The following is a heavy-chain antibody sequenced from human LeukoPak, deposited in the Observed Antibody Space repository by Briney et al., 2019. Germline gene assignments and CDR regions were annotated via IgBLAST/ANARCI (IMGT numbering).Heavy chain of an antibody. D-gene: IGHD3-22*01. V-gene: IGHV1-69*04. CDR3: AREGYYYDSSGYYYLDY. CDR1: AGTFSSYA. Sequence: GASVKLSCKSSAGTFSSYAISWVRQAPGQGLEWMGRIIPILGIANYAQKCQGRVTITADKSTSTAYMELSSLRSEDTAVYYCAREGYYYDSSGYYYLDYWGQGTLVTVSS. CDR2: IIPILGIA. J-gene: IGHJ4*02.